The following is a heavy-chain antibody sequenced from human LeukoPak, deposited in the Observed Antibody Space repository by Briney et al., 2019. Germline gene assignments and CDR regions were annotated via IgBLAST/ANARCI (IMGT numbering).Heavy chain of an antibody. V-gene: IGHV3-21*01. CDR3: ARDLGSYSSGWYMGFDS. J-gene: IGHJ4*02. Sequence: GGSLRLSCAASGFTFSSYSMNWVRQAPGKGLEWVSSISSSSSYIYYADSVKGRFTISRDNAKNSLYLQMNSLRAEDTAIYYCARDLGSYSSGWYMGFDSWGQGTLVTVSS. CDR2: ISSSSSYI. CDR1: GFTFSSYS. D-gene: IGHD6-19*01.